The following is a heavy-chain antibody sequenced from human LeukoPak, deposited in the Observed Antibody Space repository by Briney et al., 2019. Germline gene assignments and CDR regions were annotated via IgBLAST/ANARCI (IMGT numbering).Heavy chain of an antibody. V-gene: IGHV3-30*18. CDR2: ISYDGSNK. Sequence: GRSLRLSCAVSGFTFSNYGIHWVRQAPGKGLEWVAVISYDGSNKYYADSVKGRFTISRDNSKNTLYLQMNSMRAEDTAVYYCAKDLLWFGESMDYWGQGTLVTVSS. CDR3: AKDLLWFGESMDY. D-gene: IGHD3-10*01. J-gene: IGHJ4*02. CDR1: GFTFSNYG.